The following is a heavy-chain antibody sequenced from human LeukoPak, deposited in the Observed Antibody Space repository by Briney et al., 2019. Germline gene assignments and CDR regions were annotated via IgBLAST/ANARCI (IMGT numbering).Heavy chain of an antibody. D-gene: IGHD3-22*01. CDR1: GFTFSDYY. Sequence: KPGGSLRLSCAASGFTFSDYYMSWIRQAPGKGLEWVSYISSSGSTIYYADSVKGRFTISRDNAKNSLYLQMNSLRAEDTAVYYCASYTYYYDSSGRRGRFDYWGQGTLVTVSS. CDR3: ASYTYYYDSSGRRGRFDY. V-gene: IGHV3-11*01. J-gene: IGHJ4*02. CDR2: ISSSGSTI.